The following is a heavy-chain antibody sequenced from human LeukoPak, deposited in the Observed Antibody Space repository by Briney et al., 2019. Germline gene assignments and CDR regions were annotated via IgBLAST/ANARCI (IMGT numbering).Heavy chain of an antibody. J-gene: IGHJ5*02. CDR1: GGSISSSNW. CDR2: IYHSGST. D-gene: IGHD6-19*01. Sequence: SGTLSLTCAVSGGSISSSNWWSWVRQPPGKGLEWIGEIYHSGSTNYNSSLKSRVTISVDKSKNQFSLKLSSVTAADTAVYYCARTSPIAVAGTGDWFDPWGQGTLVTVSS. V-gene: IGHV4-4*02. CDR3: ARTSPIAVAGTGDWFDP.